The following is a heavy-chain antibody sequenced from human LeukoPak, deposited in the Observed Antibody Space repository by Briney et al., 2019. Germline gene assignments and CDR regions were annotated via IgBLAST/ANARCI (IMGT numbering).Heavy chain of an antibody. D-gene: IGHD2-15*01. J-gene: IGHJ6*03. V-gene: IGHV4-59*11. Sequence: SAKMSFTSTASGGSISSHYCRWIRQPPGGGLEWSGYIYYSGITNYNPSLKNRVTISIGTSKNLFSLKLSSVTAADTAVYYCARGSRCSGGRCYAYYYYYMDVWGKGTTVTVSS. CDR3: ARGSRCSGGRCYAYYYYYMDV. CDR1: GGSISSHY. CDR2: IYYSGIT.